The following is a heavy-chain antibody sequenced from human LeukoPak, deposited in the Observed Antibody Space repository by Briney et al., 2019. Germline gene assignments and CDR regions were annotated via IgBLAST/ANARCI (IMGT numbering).Heavy chain of an antibody. CDR2: INHSGST. V-gene: IGHV4-34*01. J-gene: IGHJ4*02. CDR1: GGSFSGYY. Sequence: SETLSLTCAVYGGSFSGYYWSWIRQPPGKGLEWIGEINHSGSTNYNPSLKSRVTISVDTSKNQFSLKLSSVTAADTAVYYCARGYSGSYGRFDYWGQGTLVTVSS. D-gene: IGHD1-26*01. CDR3: ARGYSGSYGRFDY.